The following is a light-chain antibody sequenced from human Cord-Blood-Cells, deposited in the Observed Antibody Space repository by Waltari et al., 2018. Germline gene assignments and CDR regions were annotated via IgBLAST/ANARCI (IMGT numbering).Light chain of an antibody. CDR1: QSVSSSY. J-gene: IGKJ2*01. CDR3: QQYGSSPPMYT. Sequence: EIVLTQSPGTLSFSPGERSTLSCRASQSVSSSYLAWYQQKPGQAPRLHIYGASSRATGIPDRFSGSGSGTDFTLTISRLEPEDFAVYYCQQYGSSPPMYTFGQGTKLEIK. V-gene: IGKV3-20*01. CDR2: GAS.